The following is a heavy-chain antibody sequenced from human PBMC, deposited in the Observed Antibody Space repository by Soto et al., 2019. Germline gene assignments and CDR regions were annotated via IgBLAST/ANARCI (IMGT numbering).Heavy chain of an antibody. CDR2: IHRDGTST. J-gene: IGHJ2*01. D-gene: IGHD2-21*02. Sequence: EVQLVESGGGLVQPGGSLRLSCEASGLTFSNYWMHWVRQAPGKGLVWVSRIHRDGTSTSYADSVKGRFTISRDNAKNTLYLQMHSLRAEDTAVYYCARDGAYCGGACYSLWYFDLWGRGTLVTVSS. CDR3: ARDGAYCGGACYSLWYFDL. V-gene: IGHV3-74*01. CDR1: GLTFSNYW.